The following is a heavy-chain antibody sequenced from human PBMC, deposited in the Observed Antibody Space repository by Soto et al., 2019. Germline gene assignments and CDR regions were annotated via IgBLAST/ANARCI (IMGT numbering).Heavy chain of an antibody. CDR2: MYHTGST. Sequence: QLHLHESGPGLVKPSETLSLSCSVSGDSITRSGFYWAWIRRPPGKELAWIGSMYHTGSTYYKPSLERRLTVSVDTSRSQFSLRLTSMTAADAGVYFGARVRGGDTHVFDFWGQGARVTVAS. CDR3: ARVRGGDTHVFDF. D-gene: IGHD3-10*01. CDR1: GDSITRSGFY. V-gene: IGHV4-39*01. J-gene: IGHJ4*02.